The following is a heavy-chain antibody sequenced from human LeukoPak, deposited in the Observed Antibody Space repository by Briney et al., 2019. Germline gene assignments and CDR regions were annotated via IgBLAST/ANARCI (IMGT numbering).Heavy chain of an antibody. CDR1: GFTFSSYG. Sequence: GGSLRLSCAASGFTFSSYGMHWVRQAPGKGLEWVAFIRYDGSNKYYADSVKGRFTIPRDNSKNTLYLQMNSLRAEDTAVYYCAKVYSATMVRGVIIPRGMDVWGQGTTVTVSS. V-gene: IGHV3-30*02. CDR2: IRYDGSNK. D-gene: IGHD3-10*01. CDR3: AKVYSATMVRGVIIPRGMDV. J-gene: IGHJ6*02.